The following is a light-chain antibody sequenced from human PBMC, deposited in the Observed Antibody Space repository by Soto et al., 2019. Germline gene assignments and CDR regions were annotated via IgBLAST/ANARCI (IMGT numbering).Light chain of an antibody. CDR3: QQSCTIPYT. J-gene: IGKJ2*01. Sequence: DIQMTQSPSSLSASVGDRVTITCRTSQSFSNYLNWYQQKLGRAPKLLIYAASSLQSGVPSRFSGSGSGTDFTLTISSLQPEDFATYYCQQSCTIPYTFGQGTKLEI. V-gene: IGKV1-39*01. CDR1: QSFSNY. CDR2: AAS.